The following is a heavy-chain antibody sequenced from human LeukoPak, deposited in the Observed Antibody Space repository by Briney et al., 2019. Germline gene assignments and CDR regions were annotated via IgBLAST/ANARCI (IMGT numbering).Heavy chain of an antibody. D-gene: IGHD6-6*01. V-gene: IGHV4-34*01. J-gene: IGHJ3*02. CDR3: AGQYSSSLRSGAFDI. CDR2: INHSGST. CDR1: GASFSGYY. Sequence: SETLSLTCAVYGASFSGYYWSWIRQPPGKGLEWIGEINHSGSTNYNPSLKSRVTISVDTSKNQFSLKLSSVTAADTAVYYCAGQYSSSLRSGAFDIWGQGTMVTVSS.